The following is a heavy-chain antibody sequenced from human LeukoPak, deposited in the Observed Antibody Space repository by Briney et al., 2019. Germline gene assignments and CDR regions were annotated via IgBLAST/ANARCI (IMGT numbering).Heavy chain of an antibody. J-gene: IGHJ4*02. CDR3: ARDPDVAVAGTPLFDY. D-gene: IGHD6-19*01. Sequence: GGSLRLSCAASGFTFSSYGMHWVRQAPGKGLEWVAVIWYDGSNKYYAGSVKGRFTISRDNSKNTLYLQMNSLRAEDTAVYYCARDPDVAVAGTPLFDYWGQGTLVTVSS. V-gene: IGHV3-33*01. CDR2: IWYDGSNK. CDR1: GFTFSSYG.